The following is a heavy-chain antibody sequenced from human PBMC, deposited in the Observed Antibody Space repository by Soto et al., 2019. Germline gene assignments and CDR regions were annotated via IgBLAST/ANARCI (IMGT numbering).Heavy chain of an antibody. Sequence: QVQLVQSAAEVKKPGASVKVSCKASGYTLTNYAISWVRQAPGQGPEWMGWINTYNGNSNYAQKFQGRVTMTTDTSTNTAYMELRSLPSDDTAVYYWARDCTGGSCFCIYWGQGTLVTVSS. CDR1: GYTLTNYA. J-gene: IGHJ4*02. V-gene: IGHV1-18*01. CDR2: INTYNGNS. D-gene: IGHD2-15*01. CDR3: ARDCTGGSCFCIY.